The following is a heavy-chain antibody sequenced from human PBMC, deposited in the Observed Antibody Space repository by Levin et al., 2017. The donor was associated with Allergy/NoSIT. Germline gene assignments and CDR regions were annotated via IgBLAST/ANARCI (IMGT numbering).Heavy chain of an antibody. CDR3: ARDNFYYYGSGSYGMDV. CDR1: GFTFSSYE. D-gene: IGHD3-10*01. J-gene: IGHJ6*02. CDR2: ISSSGSTI. Sequence: GESLKISCAASGFTFSSYEMNWVRQAPGKGLEWVSYISSSGSTIYYADSVKGRFTISRDNAKNSLYLQMNSLRAEDTAVYYCARDNFYYYGSGSYGMDVWGQGTTVTVSS. V-gene: IGHV3-48*03.